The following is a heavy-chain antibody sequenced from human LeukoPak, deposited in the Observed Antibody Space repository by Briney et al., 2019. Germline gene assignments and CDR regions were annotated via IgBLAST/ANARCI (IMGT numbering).Heavy chain of an antibody. Sequence: GRSLRLSCTASGFTLSSYAIHWVRQAPGKGLEWVAVIWYDGSNKYYADSVKGRFTISRDNSKNTLYLQMNSLRAEDTAVYYCARDRKSTVTYPWGQGTLVTVSS. D-gene: IGHD4-17*01. J-gene: IGHJ5*02. CDR1: GFTLSSYA. CDR3: ARDRKSTVTYP. CDR2: IWYDGSNK. V-gene: IGHV3-33*01.